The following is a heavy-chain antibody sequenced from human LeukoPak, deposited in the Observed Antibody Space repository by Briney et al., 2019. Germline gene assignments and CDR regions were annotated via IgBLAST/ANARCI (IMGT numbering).Heavy chain of an antibody. V-gene: IGHV1-18*01. J-gene: IGHJ5*02. D-gene: IGHD3-22*01. CDR1: GYTFTSYG. CDR2: ISAYNGNT. CDR3: ARSMIVVVGPSYNWFDP. Sequence: ASVKVSCKASGYTFTSYGISWVRQAPGQGLEWMGWISAYNGNTNYAQKLQGRVTMTTDTSTSTAYMELRSLRSEDTAVYYCARSMIVVVGPSYNWFDPWGQGTLVTVSS.